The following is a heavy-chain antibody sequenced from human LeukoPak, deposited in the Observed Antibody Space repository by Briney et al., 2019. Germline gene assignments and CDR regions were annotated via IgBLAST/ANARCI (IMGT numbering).Heavy chain of an antibody. CDR1: GGSISSSSYY. V-gene: IGHV4-39*07. CDR2: IYYSGST. J-gene: IGHJ3*02. Sequence: KPSETLSLTCTVSGGSISSSSYYWGWIRQPPGKGLEWIGSIYYSGSTYYNPSLKSRVTISVDTSKNQFSLKLSSVTAADTAVYYCASWVRFWDLSHAFDIWGQGTMVTVSS. CDR3: ASWVRFWDLSHAFDI. D-gene: IGHD3-3*01.